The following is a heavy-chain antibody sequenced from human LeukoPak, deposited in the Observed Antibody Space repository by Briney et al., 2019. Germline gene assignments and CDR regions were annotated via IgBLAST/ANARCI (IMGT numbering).Heavy chain of an antibody. Sequence: SETLSLTCTVSGGSMSSDYWSWIRQPPGKGLEWIGYIHYSVSSGYNPSLKSRVTMSVDTSKNQFSLRLSSVTAADTAVYYCARAGATMTTLDLEHWGHGTLVTVSS. CDR1: GGSMSSDY. J-gene: IGHJ4*01. V-gene: IGHV4-59*01. CDR2: IHYSVSS. D-gene: IGHD4-17*01. CDR3: ARAGATMTTLDLEH.